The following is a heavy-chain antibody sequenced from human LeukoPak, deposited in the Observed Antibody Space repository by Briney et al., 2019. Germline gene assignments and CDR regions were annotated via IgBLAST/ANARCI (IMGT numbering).Heavy chain of an antibody. Sequence: GGSLRLSCATSGFTFSSDWTHWVRQAPGKGLVWVSRIESDGTSTTYADSVKGRFTISRDNAKNTLYLQMNSLRAEDTAVYYCARDQYSSTWYRGAFDVWGQGTMVSVSS. CDR3: ARDQYSSTWYRGAFDV. J-gene: IGHJ3*01. CDR1: GFTFSSDW. D-gene: IGHD6-13*01. CDR2: IESDGTST. V-gene: IGHV3-74*01.